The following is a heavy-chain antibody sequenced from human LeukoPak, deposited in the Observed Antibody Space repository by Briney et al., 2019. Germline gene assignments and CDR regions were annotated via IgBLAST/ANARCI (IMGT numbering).Heavy chain of an antibody. V-gene: IGHV3-30*18. Sequence: GGSLRLSCAASGFTFTDYWMHWVRQAPGKGLEWVAVISYDGSNKYYADSVKGRFTISRDNSKNTLYLQMNSLRAEDTAVYYCAKTRARGSSTSSLGYWGQGTLVTVSS. CDR1: GFTFTDYW. J-gene: IGHJ4*02. CDR2: ISYDGSNK. CDR3: AKTRARGSSTSSLGY. D-gene: IGHD2-2*01.